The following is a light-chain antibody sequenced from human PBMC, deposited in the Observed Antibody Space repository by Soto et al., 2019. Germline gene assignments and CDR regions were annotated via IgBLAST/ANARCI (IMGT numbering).Light chain of an antibody. CDR3: QQYDTFSGT. CDR2: NAS. V-gene: IGKV1-5*01. CDR1: QSVSSW. Sequence: DIQMNQSPSTLSASVGDRVTVTCRASQSVSSWLAWYQQKPGEAPKLLIHNASALQSGVPSRFSGSGSGTKFTLTITSLQPDDFATYYCQQYDTFSGTFGQGTKV. J-gene: IGKJ1*01.